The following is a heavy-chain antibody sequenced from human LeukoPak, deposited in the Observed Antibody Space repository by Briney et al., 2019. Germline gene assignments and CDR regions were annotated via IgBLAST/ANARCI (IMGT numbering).Heavy chain of an antibody. CDR3: ARDQSYYYDSSGYYYPDY. CDR2: FDPEDGET. J-gene: IGHJ4*02. D-gene: IGHD3-22*01. Sequence: ASVKVSCKVSGYTLTELSMHWVRQAPGKGLEWMGGFDPEDGETIYAQKFQGRVTMTTDTSTSTAYMELRSLRSDDTAVYYCARDQSYYYDSSGYYYPDYWGQGTLVTVSS. V-gene: IGHV1-24*01. CDR1: GYTLTELS.